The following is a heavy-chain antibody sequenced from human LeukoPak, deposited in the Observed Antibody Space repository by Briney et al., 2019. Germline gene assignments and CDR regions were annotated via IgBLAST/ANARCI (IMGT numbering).Heavy chain of an antibody. J-gene: IGHJ4*02. CDR2: ITGSGGST. D-gene: IGHD4-23*01. Sequence: GGSLRLSCAASGFNVSSNYMSWVRQAPGKGLEWVSAITGSGGSTYYADSVKGRFTISRDYSKNTLYLQMNSLRAEDTAVYYCAKYGSTVFTPNFDYWGQGTLVTVSS. V-gene: IGHV3-23*01. CDR1: GFNVSSNY. CDR3: AKYGSTVFTPNFDY.